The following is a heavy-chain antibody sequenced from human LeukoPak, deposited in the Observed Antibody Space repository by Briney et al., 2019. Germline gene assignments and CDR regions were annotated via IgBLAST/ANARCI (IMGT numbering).Heavy chain of an antibody. J-gene: IGHJ4*02. CDR3: ARDNIVSSVYDY. CDR1: GYTFTSYG. V-gene: IGHV1-18*01. CDR2: ISGYNGNT. Sequence: ASMKVSCKASGYTFTSYGLSWVRQAPGQGLEWLGWISGYNGNTNYAQKAQGRVTMTTDTSTSTAYMELRSLTSDDTAVYYCARDNIVSSVYDYWGQGTLVTVSS. D-gene: IGHD5-12*01.